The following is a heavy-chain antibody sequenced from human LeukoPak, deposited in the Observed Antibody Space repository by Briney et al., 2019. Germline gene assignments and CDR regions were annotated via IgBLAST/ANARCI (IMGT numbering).Heavy chain of an antibody. D-gene: IGHD1-1*01. Sequence: AGGSLRLSCAASGFTFSSYGMHWVRQAPGKGLEWVAFIRYDGGNKYYADSVKGRFTISRDNSKNTLYLQMNSLRAEDTAVYYCAKDRTTGTTFDGRGYDYWGQGTLVTVSS. CDR3: AKDRTTGTTFDGRGYDY. CDR1: GFTFSSYG. J-gene: IGHJ4*02. CDR2: IRYDGGNK. V-gene: IGHV3-30*02.